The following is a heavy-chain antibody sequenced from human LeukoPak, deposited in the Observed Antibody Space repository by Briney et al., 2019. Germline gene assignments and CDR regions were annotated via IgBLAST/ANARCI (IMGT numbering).Heavy chain of an antibody. V-gene: IGHV3-66*02. Sequence: GGSLRLSCAASGFTVNSNYMSWVRQAPGKGLEWVSLIYTGGSTYYADSVRGRFTISRDNSKNTLYLQMNSLRPEDTAIYYCARGFGKAAADVVGGYTMDFWGQGTTVTVSS. D-gene: IGHD6-13*01. CDR3: ARGFGKAAADVVGGYTMDF. CDR2: IYTGGST. CDR1: GFTVNSNY. J-gene: IGHJ6*02.